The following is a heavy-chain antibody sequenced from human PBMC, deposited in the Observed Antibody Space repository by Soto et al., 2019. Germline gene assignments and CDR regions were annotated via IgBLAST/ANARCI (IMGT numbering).Heavy chain of an antibody. CDR1: GGPVSSGSYY. CDR3: ARGYYDFRMDV. V-gene: IGHV4-61*01. D-gene: IGHD3-3*01. CDR2: IYYSGST. Sequence: QVQLQESGPGLVKPSETLSLTCTVSGGPVSSGSYYWSWIRQPTGKGLEWIGYIYYSGSTNYNPSLKSRVTISVDTSKNQFSLKLSSVTAADTAVYYCARGYYDFRMDVWGQGTTVTVSS. J-gene: IGHJ6*02.